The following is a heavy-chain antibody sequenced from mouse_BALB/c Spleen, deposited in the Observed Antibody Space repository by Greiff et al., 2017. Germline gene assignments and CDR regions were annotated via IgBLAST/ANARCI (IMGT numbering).Heavy chain of an antibody. Sequence: DVHLVESGGGLVQPGGSLKLSCAASGFTFSSYTMSWVRQTPEKRLEWVAYISNGGGSTYYPDTVKGRFTISRDNAKNTLYLQMSSLKSEDTAMYYCARGDYDYAWFAYWGQGTLVTVSA. J-gene: IGHJ3*01. CDR3: ARGDYDYAWFAY. CDR1: GFTFSSYT. V-gene: IGHV5-12-2*01. D-gene: IGHD2-4*01. CDR2: ISNGGGST.